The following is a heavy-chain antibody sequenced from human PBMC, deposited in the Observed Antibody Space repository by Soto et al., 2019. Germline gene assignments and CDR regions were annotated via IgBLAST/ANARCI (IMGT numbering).Heavy chain of an antibody. CDR2: INPNSGGT. Sequence: ASVKVSCKASGYTFTGYYMHWVRQAPGQGLEWMGWINPNSGGTNYAQKFQGRVTMTRDTSISTAYMELSRLRSDDTAVYYCARGIVVVNANKGGYYYYGMDVWGQGTTVTVSS. CDR1: GYTFTGYY. J-gene: IGHJ6*02. V-gene: IGHV1-2*02. D-gene: IGHD2-21*01. CDR3: ARGIVVVNANKGGYYYYGMDV.